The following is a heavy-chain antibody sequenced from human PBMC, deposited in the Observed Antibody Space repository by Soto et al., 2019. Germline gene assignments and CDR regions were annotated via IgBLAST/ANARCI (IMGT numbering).Heavy chain of an antibody. V-gene: IGHV2-5*01. CDR1: GFSLSTSGVG. D-gene: IGHD1-1*01. Sequence: ESGPALVNPTHTLTLTCTFSGFSLSTSGVGVGLIRQPPGKALEWLALIYWNDDKRYSPSLKSRLTITKDTSKNQVVLTMTNMDPVDTATYYCAHLNDDIPLDAFDIWGQGTMVTVSS. CDR2: IYWNDDK. CDR3: AHLNDDIPLDAFDI. J-gene: IGHJ3*02.